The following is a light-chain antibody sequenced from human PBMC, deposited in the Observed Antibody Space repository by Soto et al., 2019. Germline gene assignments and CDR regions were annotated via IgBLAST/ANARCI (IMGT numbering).Light chain of an antibody. V-gene: IGKV3-15*01. J-gene: IGKJ5*01. Sequence: EVVMTQSPATLSVSPGERATLSCRASQSVPGTYLAWYLQTPGQAPRLLIYGASTRATGVPPRFSGSGSGTDFTLTITSLQSEDFAVYYCQQYNNWPPITFGQGTRLEIK. CDR1: QSVPGT. CDR3: QQYNNWPPIT. CDR2: GAS.